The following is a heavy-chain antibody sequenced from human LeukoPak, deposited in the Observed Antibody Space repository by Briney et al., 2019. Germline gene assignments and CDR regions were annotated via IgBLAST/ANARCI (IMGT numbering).Heavy chain of an antibody. V-gene: IGHV4-59*01. CDR3: ARGNYDSSGYYFSPGQALDAFDI. Sequence: PSETLSLTCTVSGGSISSYYWSWIRQPPGKGLEWIGYIYYSGSTNYNPSLKSRVTISVDTSKNQFSLKLSSVTAADTAVYYCARGNYDSSGYYFSPGQALDAFDIWGQGTMVTVSS. CDR1: GGSISSYY. CDR2: IYYSGST. D-gene: IGHD3-22*01. J-gene: IGHJ3*02.